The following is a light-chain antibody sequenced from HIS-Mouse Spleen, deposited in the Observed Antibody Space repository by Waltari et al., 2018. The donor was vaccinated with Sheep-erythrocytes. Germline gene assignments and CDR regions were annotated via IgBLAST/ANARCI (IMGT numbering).Light chain of an antibody. Sequence: DIQMTQSPSSLYASVGDRVTITCRASQSISSYLNWYQQKPGKAPKLRIYAASRLQSGVPSRFSGSGSVTDFTLTISSLQPEDFATYYCQQSYSTPPLTFGGGTKVEIK. CDR3: QQSYSTPPLT. V-gene: IGKV1-39*01. J-gene: IGKJ4*01. CDR1: QSISSY. CDR2: AAS.